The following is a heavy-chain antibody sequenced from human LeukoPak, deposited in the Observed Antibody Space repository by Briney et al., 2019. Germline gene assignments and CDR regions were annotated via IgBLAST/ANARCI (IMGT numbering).Heavy chain of an antibody. Sequence: SQTLSLTCTVSGGSISSGGYYWSWIRQPPGKGLEWIGYIYHSGSTYYNPSLKSRVTISVDTSKNQFSLKLSSVTAADTAVYYCARVRGSGSYHNKHDAFDIWGQGTMVTVSS. CDR1: GGSISSGGYY. V-gene: IGHV4-30-2*01. CDR3: ARVRGSGSYHNKHDAFDI. CDR2: IYHSGST. J-gene: IGHJ3*02. D-gene: IGHD3-10*01.